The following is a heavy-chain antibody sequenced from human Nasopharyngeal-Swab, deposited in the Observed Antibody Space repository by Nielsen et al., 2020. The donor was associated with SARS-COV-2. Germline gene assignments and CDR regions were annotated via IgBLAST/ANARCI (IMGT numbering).Heavy chain of an antibody. D-gene: IGHD1-1*01. CDR1: GGAFSGFY. J-gene: IGHJ6*02. CDR3: ARGRRERAPRYYYYGMDV. V-gene: IGHV4-34*01. Sequence: SETLSLTCAVHGGAFSGFYWSWIRQSPGEGLEWIGEINPSGGTDYNPSLKSRVSMSVDTSKNQVFLKLKAVTAADTGLYYCARGRRERAPRYYYYGMDVWGQGTTVSVS. CDR2: INPSGGT.